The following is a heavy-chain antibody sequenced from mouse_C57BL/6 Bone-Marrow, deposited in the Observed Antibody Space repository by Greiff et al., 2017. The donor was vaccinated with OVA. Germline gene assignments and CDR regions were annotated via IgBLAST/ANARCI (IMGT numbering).Heavy chain of an antibody. J-gene: IGHJ3*01. CDR1: GFTFSDYY. CDR3: ARQGYYYGVAY. CDR2: ISNGGGSN. D-gene: IGHD1-1*01. V-gene: IGHV5-12*01. Sequence: EVNVVESGGGLVQPGGSLKLSCAASGFTFSDYYMYWVRQTPEKRLEWVAYISNGGGSNYYPDTVKGRFPISRDNAKNTLYLQMSRLKSEDTAMYYCARQGYYYGVAYWGQGTLVTVSA.